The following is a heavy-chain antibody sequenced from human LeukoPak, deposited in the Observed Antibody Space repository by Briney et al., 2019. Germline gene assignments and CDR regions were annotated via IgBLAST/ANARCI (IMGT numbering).Heavy chain of an antibody. D-gene: IGHD3-22*01. CDR2: IYHSVST. J-gene: IGHJ5*02. V-gene: IGHV4-4*02. Sequence: GEIYHSVSTNYNPSLKSRVTISVDKSKNQFSLKLSSVTAADTAVYYCAIYDSSGYSNWFDPWGQGTLVTVSS. CDR3: AIYDSSGYSNWFDP.